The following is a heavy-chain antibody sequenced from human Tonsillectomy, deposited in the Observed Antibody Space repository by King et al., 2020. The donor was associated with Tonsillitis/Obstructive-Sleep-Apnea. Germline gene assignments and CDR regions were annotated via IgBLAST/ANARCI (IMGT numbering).Heavy chain of an antibody. CDR2: ISYDGTDK. D-gene: IGHD6-13*01. CDR3: ARTGSWYAYYHSYMDV. CDR1: GFPFSTYA. Sequence: VQLVESGGGVVQPGRSLRLSCAASGFPFSTYAMHWVRQAPGKGLEWVAIISYDGTDKYYADSVKGRFTISRDNSKNTLYLQMNRLTAEDPAVYYCARTGSWYAYYHSYMDVWGKGTTVTVSS. J-gene: IGHJ6*03. V-gene: IGHV3-30*01.